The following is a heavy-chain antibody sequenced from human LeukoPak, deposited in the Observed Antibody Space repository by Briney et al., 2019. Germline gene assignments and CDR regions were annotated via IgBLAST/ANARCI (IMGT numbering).Heavy chain of an antibody. CDR2: IHHSGNT. CDR3: ARTIYYYGLGSPRAFDI. D-gene: IGHD3-10*01. Sequence: SETLSLTCTVSTDSITCAYSWGWIRQPPGKGLVCIGNIHHSGNTYYNPSLKSRVTMSIDTSKNQFSLKLSSVTAADTAMYYCARTIYYYGLGSPRAFDIWGQGTMVTVSS. V-gene: IGHV4-38-2*02. J-gene: IGHJ3*02. CDR1: TDSITCAYS.